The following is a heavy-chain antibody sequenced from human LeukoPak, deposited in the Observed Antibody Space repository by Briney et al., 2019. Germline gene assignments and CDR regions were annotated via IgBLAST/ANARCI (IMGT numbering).Heavy chain of an antibody. CDR3: ARDARGSSYMDV. J-gene: IGHJ6*02. CDR1: GGSVSFYY. CDR2: IYYSGST. V-gene: IGHV4-59*02. D-gene: IGHD3-10*01. Sequence: SETLSLTCTVSGGSVSFYYLSWIRQPPRKGLEWIGYIYYSGSTNYNPSLKSRVTISVDTSKNQFSLKVSSVTAADTAVYYCARDARGSSYMDVWGQGTTVTASS.